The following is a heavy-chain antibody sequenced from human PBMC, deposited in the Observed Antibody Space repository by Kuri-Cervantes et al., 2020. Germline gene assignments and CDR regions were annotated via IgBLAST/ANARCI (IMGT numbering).Heavy chain of an antibody. V-gene: IGHV3-33*01. D-gene: IGHD7-27*01. CDR2: IWYDGSYK. CDR1: GFTFSNYG. J-gene: IGHJ4*02. CDR3: ARGLGQLGTSFDY. Sequence: GGSLRLSCAASGFTFSNYGMHWVRQAPGKGLEWVAVIWYDGSYKYYSDSVTGRFTISRDNSKNTLYLQMNSLRVEDTAVYYCARGLGQLGTSFDYWGQGTLVTVSS.